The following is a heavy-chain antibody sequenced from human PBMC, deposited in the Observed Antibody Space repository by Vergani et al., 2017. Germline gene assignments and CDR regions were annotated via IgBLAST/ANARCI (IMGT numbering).Heavy chain of an antibody. CDR1: GGSISSGSYY. CDR3: AREGAVAGYYYYGMDV. V-gene: IGHV4-61*02. Sequence: QVQLQESGPGLVKPSQTLSLTCTVSGGSISSGSYYWSWIRQPAGKGLEWIGRIYTSGSTNYNPSLKSRVTISVDTSKNQFSLKLSSVTAADTAVYYCAREGAVAGYYYYGMDVWCQGTTVTVSS. CDR2: IYTSGST. D-gene: IGHD6-19*01. J-gene: IGHJ6*02.